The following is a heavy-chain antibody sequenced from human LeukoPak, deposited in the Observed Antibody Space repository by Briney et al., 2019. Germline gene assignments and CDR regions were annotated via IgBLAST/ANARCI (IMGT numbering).Heavy chain of an antibody. J-gene: IGHJ3*02. CDR3: ARDLTDNNSGWTPDAFDI. CDR1: GYSFTGYY. Sequence: ASVKVSCKASGYSFTGYYMHWVRQAPGQGLEWMGWINPNSGGTNYAQEFQGRVTMTRDTSISTAHMEMSRLRSDDTAVYYCARDLTDNNSGWTPDAFDIWGQGTMVTVSS. D-gene: IGHD6-19*01. CDR2: INPNSGGT. V-gene: IGHV1-2*02.